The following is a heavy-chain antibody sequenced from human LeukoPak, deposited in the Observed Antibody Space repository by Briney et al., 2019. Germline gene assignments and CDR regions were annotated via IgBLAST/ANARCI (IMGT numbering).Heavy chain of an antibody. V-gene: IGHV3-30*18. CDR3: AKDLSSGWHNDAFDI. D-gene: IGHD6-19*01. J-gene: IGHJ3*02. Sequence: PGGSLRLSCAASGFTFSSYGMHWVRQAPGKGLEWVAVISYDGSNKYYADSVKGRFTISRDNSKNTLYLQMNSLRAEDTAVYCCAKDLSSGWHNDAFDIWGQGTMVTVSS. CDR2: ISYDGSNK. CDR1: GFTFSSYG.